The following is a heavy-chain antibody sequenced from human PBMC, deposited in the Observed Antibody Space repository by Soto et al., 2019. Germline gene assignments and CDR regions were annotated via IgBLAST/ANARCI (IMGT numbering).Heavy chain of an antibody. CDR2: ISAYNGNT. J-gene: IGHJ6*02. CDR3: AREYSSVVPKLYYYYYGMDV. Sequence: ASVKVSCKASGYTFISYAIHWVRQAPGQRLEWMGWISAYNGNTNYAQKLQGRVTMTTDTSTSTAYMELRSLRSDDTAVYYCAREYSSVVPKLYYYYYGMDVWGQGTTATVSS. D-gene: IGHD2-15*01. CDR1: GYTFISYA. V-gene: IGHV1-18*01.